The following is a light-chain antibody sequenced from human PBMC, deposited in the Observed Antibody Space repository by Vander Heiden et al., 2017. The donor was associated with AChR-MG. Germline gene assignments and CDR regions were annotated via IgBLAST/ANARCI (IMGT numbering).Light chain of an antibody. CDR1: QSLLHKHGYHY. CDR3: MEALQSPCT. J-gene: IGKJ2*02. V-gene: IGKV2-28*01. Sequence: DIVMSQSPLFLAVSPGEPASVSCRSSQSLLHKHGYHYLDWYLQKPGQSPQLLIYLGSNRASGVPDRFSGSGSGTDFTLKISRVEPEDVGVYYCMEALQSPCTFGQGTKLEIK. CDR2: LGS.